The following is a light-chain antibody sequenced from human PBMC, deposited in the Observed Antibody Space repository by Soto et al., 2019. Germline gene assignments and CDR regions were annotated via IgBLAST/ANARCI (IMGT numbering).Light chain of an antibody. V-gene: IGKV1-5*03. CDR1: QSISNW. CDR2: KAS. CDR3: QQYSENWT. Sequence: DIQMTQSPSTLSASVGDRVTITCRASQSISNWLDWYQQKPGTDPNLLIYKASTLQSGVPSRFSGSGSGTEVTLTISSLQPDDSATYYCQQYSENWTFGQGPKVEIK. J-gene: IGKJ1*01.